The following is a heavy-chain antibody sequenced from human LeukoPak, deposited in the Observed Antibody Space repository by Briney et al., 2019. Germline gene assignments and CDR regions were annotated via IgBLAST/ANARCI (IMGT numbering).Heavy chain of an antibody. Sequence: GGSLRLSCGASGFTFSSFSMNWVRQAPGKGLEWVAYISSTSSMKYYAGSVKGRFTISRDNAKNSLYLQMNSLRAEDTAVYYCARGGIVGTRRVDYWGQGTLVTVSS. CDR3: ARGGIVGTRRVDY. J-gene: IGHJ4*02. D-gene: IGHD1-26*01. CDR2: ISSTSSMK. CDR1: GFTFSSFS. V-gene: IGHV3-48*04.